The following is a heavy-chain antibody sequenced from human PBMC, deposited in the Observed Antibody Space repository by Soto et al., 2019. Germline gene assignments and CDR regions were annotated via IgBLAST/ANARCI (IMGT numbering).Heavy chain of an antibody. CDR1: GYSFTSYW. V-gene: IGHV5-10-1*01. CDR3: ARLSHQLYCSSTSCYTGPGYYYGMDV. Sequence: GESLKISCQGSGYSFTSYWISWVRQMPGKGLEWMGRIDPSDSYTNYSPSFQGHVTISADKSISTADLQGSSLKASDTAMYYCARLSHQLYCSSTSCYTGPGYYYGMDVWGQGTTVTVSS. D-gene: IGHD2-2*02. CDR2: IDPSDSYT. J-gene: IGHJ6*02.